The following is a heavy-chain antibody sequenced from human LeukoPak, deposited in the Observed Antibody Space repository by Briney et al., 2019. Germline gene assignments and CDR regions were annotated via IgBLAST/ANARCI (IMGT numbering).Heavy chain of an antibody. CDR3: ARDFRYYYDSSGYYYPDY. CDR1: GYTFTSYA. Sequence: GASVKVSCKASGYTFTSYAISWVRQAPGQGLEWMGWISGYNGNTNYAQKLQGRVTMTTDTSTSTAYMELRSLRSGDTAVYYYARDFRYYYDSSGYYYPDYWGQGTLVTVSS. CDR2: ISGYNGNT. D-gene: IGHD3-22*01. V-gene: IGHV1-18*01. J-gene: IGHJ4*02.